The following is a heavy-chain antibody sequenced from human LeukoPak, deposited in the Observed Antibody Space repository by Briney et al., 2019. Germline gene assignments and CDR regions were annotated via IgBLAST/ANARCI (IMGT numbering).Heavy chain of an antibody. J-gene: IGHJ4*02. V-gene: IGHV3-15*01. CDR2: IKTKTDGGTT. CDR1: GFTFSNTW. Sequence: GGSLRLSCAASGFTFSNTWMTWVRQAPGKGLEWVGRIKTKTDGGTTDYAAPVKGRFTISRDDSKNTLYLQMNTLKTEDTAVYYCTTASTLWFGELGVLWGQGTLVTVSS. CDR3: TTASTLWFGELGVL. D-gene: IGHD3-10*01.